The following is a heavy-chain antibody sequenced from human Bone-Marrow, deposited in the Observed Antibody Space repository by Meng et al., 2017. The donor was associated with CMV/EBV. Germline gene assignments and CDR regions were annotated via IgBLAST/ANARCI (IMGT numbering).Heavy chain of an antibody. CDR3: ARSSGWSRFDY. V-gene: IGHV1-2*02. J-gene: IGHJ4*02. D-gene: IGHD6-19*01. Sequence: QVQLVQLGGELKQPGASVKVSCKASGYPLTNYYIPWVRQAPGQWLEWMGWINPNTDTNYAQNFQGRVTMTRDMSINTAYMELSRLTSGDTAVYYCARSSGWSRFDYWGQGTLVTVSS. CDR1: GYPLTNYY. CDR2: INPNTDT.